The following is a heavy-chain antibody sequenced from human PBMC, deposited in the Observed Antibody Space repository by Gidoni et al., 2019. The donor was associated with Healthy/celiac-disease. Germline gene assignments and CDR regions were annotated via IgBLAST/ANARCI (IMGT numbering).Heavy chain of an antibody. CDR3: ARAVAVRGVKGGSWFDP. V-gene: IGHV1-69*01. CDR1: GGTFSSDA. D-gene: IGHD3-10*01. CDR2: VIPIFGTA. Sequence: QVQLVQSGAEVQKPGSSVKVSCKASGGTFSSDAISWVRQAPGQGLEWMGGVIPIFGTANYAQKFQGRVTITADESTSTAYMELSSLRSEDTAVYYCARAVAVRGVKGGSWFDPWGQGTLVTVSS. J-gene: IGHJ5*02.